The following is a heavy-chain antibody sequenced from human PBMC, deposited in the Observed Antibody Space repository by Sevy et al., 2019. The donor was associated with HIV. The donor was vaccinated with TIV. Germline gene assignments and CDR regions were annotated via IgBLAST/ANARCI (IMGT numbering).Heavy chain of an antibody. CDR1: GFSFSSYG. Sequence: GGSLRLSCAASGFSFSSYGMHWVRQAPGKGLEWVAVISYHGRNDFYGDSVKGRFTISRDNSKKTLYLQVNSLRAEDTAVYYCARDFTGFNGMDVWCQGTMVTVSS. D-gene: IGHD3-9*01. V-gene: IGHV3-30*03. CDR3: ARDFTGFNGMDV. J-gene: IGHJ6*02. CDR2: ISYHGRND.